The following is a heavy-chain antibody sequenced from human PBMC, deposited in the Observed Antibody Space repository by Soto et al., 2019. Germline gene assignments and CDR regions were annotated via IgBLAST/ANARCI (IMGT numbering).Heavy chain of an antibody. Sequence: GGSLRLSCAASGFTFSSYSMNWVRQAPGKGLEWVSSISSSSSYIYYADSVKGRFTISRDNAKNSLYLQMNSLRAEDTAVYYCARAEERRLGELSVAPFDYWGQGTLVTVSS. CDR2: ISSSSSYI. D-gene: IGHD3-16*02. V-gene: IGHV3-21*01. CDR1: GFTFSSYS. CDR3: ARAEERRLGELSVAPFDY. J-gene: IGHJ4*02.